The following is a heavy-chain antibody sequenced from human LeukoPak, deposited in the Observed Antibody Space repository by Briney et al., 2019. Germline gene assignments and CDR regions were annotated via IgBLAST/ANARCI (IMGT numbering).Heavy chain of an antibody. CDR1: GGSISSYY. J-gene: IGHJ3*02. Sequence: TPSETLSLTCAVSGGSISSYYWSWIRQPPGKGLQWIGYIFYSGSTNYNPSLKSRVTISIDASKSHFSLKLSSVTAADSAVYYCARDRGYGSGSCYMGDAFEIWGQGTMVTVSS. CDR2: IFYSGST. D-gene: IGHD3-10*01. V-gene: IGHV4-59*01. CDR3: ARDRGYGSGSCYMGDAFEI.